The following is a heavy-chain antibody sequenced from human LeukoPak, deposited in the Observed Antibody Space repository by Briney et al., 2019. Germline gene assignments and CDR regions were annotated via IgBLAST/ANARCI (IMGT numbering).Heavy chain of an antibody. CDR3: ARDGNGHKWSGYRYYYYYYYMDV. Sequence: SETLSLTCTVSGGSISSYYWSRIRQPPGKGLEWIGYIYYSGSTNYNPPLKSRVTISVDTSKNQFSLKLSSVTAADTAVYYCARDGNGHKWSGYRYYYYYYYMDVWGKGTTVTVSS. J-gene: IGHJ6*03. CDR2: IYYSGST. D-gene: IGHD3-3*01. V-gene: IGHV4-59*01. CDR1: GGSISSYY.